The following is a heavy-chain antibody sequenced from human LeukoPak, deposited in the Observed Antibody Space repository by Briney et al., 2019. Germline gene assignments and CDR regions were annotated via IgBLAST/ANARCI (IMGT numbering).Heavy chain of an antibody. CDR3: ARDDHYGGDSEDDY. CDR1: GGTFSSYA. V-gene: IGHV1-46*01. J-gene: IGHJ4*02. Sequence: ASVKVSCKASGGTFSSYAISWVRQAPGQGLEWMGIINPSGGSTSYAQKFQGRVTMTRDTSTSTVYMELSSLRSEDTAVYYCARDDHYGGDSEDDYWGQGTLVTVSS. D-gene: IGHD4-23*01. CDR2: INPSGGST.